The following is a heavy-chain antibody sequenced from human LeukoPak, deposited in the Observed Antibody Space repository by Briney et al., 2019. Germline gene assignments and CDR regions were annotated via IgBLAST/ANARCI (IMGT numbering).Heavy chain of an antibody. CDR2: IYANGDT. CDR1: GITVTNNY. V-gene: IGHV3-66*01. Sequence: GGSLRLSCAASGITVTNNYRHWLRQAPGRGLEWVSIIYANGDTLYAASVRGRFTFSRDNSKNTFYLQMNSLRAEDTAIYYCAHGDYPLTYWGQGTLVTVSS. CDR3: AHGDYPLTY. J-gene: IGHJ4*02. D-gene: IGHD4-17*01.